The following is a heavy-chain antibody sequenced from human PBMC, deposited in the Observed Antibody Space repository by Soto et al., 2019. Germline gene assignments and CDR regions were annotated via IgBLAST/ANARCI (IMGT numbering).Heavy chain of an antibody. CDR3: AGERALDF. CDR1: GFTFSSYW. Sequence: EVQLVESGGGLVQPGGSLRLSCAASGFTFSSYWVSWVRQAPGKGLEWVANINQGGSEKYYADSVKGRFTISRDNAKNSLYLEMNSLRADDTAVYYCAGERALDFWGQGTLVTVSS. J-gene: IGHJ4*02. CDR2: INQGGSEK. V-gene: IGHV3-7*01.